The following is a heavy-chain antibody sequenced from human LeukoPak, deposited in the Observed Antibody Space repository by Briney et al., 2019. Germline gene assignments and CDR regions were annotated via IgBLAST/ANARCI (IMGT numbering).Heavy chain of an antibody. CDR3: ASPIYGDYTENGFDI. CDR2: IYYSGTT. Sequence: PSETLSLTCTVSGGSISSYYWNWIRQPPGKGLEWIGFIYYSGTTNYNPSLKSRVTISVDTSKNQFSLKLNSVTAADTAVYYCASPIYGDYTENGFDIWGQGTMVTVSS. J-gene: IGHJ3*02. CDR1: GGSISSYY. D-gene: IGHD4-17*01. V-gene: IGHV4-59*12.